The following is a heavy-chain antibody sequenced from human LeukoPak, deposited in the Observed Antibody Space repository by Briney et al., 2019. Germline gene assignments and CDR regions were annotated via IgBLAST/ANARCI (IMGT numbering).Heavy chain of an antibody. CDR2: IYHSGST. CDR3: ARVETDNYGSDY. J-gene: IGHJ4*02. V-gene: IGHV4-38-2*01. Sequence: SETLSLTCAVSGYSISSGYYWGWIRQPPGKGLEWIGSIYHSGSTFYNPSLTSRVTISVDTSKNQFSLKLSSVTAADTAVYYCARVETDNYGSDYWGQGTLVTAST. CDR1: GYSISSGYY. D-gene: IGHD3-10*01.